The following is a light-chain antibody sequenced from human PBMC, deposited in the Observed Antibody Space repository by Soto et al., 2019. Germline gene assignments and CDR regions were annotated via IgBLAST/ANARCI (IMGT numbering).Light chain of an antibody. Sequence: DIQMTQSPSTLSASVGDRVSITCRASQSISIWLAWYQQKPGKAPKVLIYKASILESGVPSRFSGSGAETHFTLTISSLQPDDFADHTRQQYTTYSRTIGQGTKVDI. J-gene: IGKJ1*01. CDR2: KAS. CDR1: QSISIW. CDR3: QQYTTYSRT. V-gene: IGKV1-5*03.